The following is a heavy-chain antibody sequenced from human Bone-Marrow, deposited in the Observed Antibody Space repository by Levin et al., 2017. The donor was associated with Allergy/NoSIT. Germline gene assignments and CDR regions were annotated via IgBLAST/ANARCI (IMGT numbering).Heavy chain of an antibody. CDR3: AKAGRAVADNPRYFYYYGMDV. CDR1: AFTFNTYS. D-gene: IGHD6-19*01. V-gene: IGHV3-30*04. Sequence: PGGSLRLSCVASAFTFNTYSIHWVRQAPGKGLEWVAVISHDGKNKYYADSVKGRFIISRDNSKDTLYLQMNSLSPEDTAVYYCAKAGRAVADNPRYFYYYGMDVWGQGTTVTVSS. J-gene: IGHJ6*02. CDR2: ISHDGKNK.